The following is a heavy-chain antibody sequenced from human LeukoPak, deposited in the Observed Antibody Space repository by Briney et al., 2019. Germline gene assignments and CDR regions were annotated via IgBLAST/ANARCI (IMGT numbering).Heavy chain of an antibody. D-gene: IGHD3-10*01. Sequence: PSETLSLTCAVYVGSFSGYYWSWIRQPPGKGLEWIGEINHSGSTNYNPSLKSRVTISVDTSKNQFSLKLSSVTAADTAVYYCARKGYYPKYYFDYCGQGTLVTVSS. CDR1: VGSFSGYY. CDR2: INHSGST. CDR3: ARKGYYPKYYFDY. J-gene: IGHJ4*02. V-gene: IGHV4-34*01.